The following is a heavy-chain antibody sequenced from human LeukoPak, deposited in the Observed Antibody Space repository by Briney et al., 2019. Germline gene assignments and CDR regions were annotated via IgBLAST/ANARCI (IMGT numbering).Heavy chain of an antibody. CDR3: TRLLRFLEWPHFDY. J-gene: IGHJ4*02. Sequence: PRRSLRRSCADPGFTFSGSAMHRVRQASGKGLQCVRRIRSKANSYATAYATSVKGRFTISRDDSKNTAYLQMNSLKTEDTAVYYCTRLLRFLEWPHFDYWGQGTLVTVSS. D-gene: IGHD3-3*01. V-gene: IGHV3-73*01. CDR2: IRSKANSYAT. CDR1: GFTFSGSA.